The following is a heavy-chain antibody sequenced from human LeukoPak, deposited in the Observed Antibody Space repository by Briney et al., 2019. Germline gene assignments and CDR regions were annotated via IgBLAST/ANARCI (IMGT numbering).Heavy chain of an antibody. Sequence: PSETLSLTCTVSGGSISSYYWSWIRQPAGKGLEWIGRIYTSGSTNYNPSLKSRVTMSVDTSKNQFSLKLGSVTAADAAVYYCARAGEQWLWYFDDWGQGTLVTASS. CDR2: IYTSGST. V-gene: IGHV4-4*07. CDR3: ARAGEQWLWYFDD. J-gene: IGHJ4*02. D-gene: IGHD6-19*01. CDR1: GGSISSYY.